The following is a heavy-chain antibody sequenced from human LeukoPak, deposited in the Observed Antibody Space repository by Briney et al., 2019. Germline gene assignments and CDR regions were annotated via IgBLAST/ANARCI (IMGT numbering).Heavy chain of an antibody. D-gene: IGHD1-1*01. Sequence: AGGSLRLSCAVSGFTVSTKYMNWVRQAPGKGLEWVSVIYSGGDTYYADSVTGRFTISRDNSKNMLFLQMISLRAEDTALYYCARGHLDYWYFDLWGRGALVTVSS. CDR3: ARGHLDYWYFDL. CDR1: GFTVSTKY. V-gene: IGHV3-53*01. CDR2: IYSGGDT. J-gene: IGHJ2*01.